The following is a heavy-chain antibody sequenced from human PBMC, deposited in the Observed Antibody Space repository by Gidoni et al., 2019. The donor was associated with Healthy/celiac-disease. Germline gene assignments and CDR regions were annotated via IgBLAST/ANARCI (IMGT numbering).Heavy chain of an antibody. Sequence: QVQLVESGGGVVQPGRSLRLSCAASGFTFRSYGVHWVRQAPGKGLEWVAVISYDGSNKYYADSVKGRLTISRDNSKNTLYLQMNSLRAEDTAVYYCACRSSIAAAGSIFDYWGQGTLVTVSS. J-gene: IGHJ4*02. D-gene: IGHD6-13*01. V-gene: IGHV3-30*03. CDR2: ISYDGSNK. CDR1: GFTFRSYG. CDR3: ACRSSIAAAGSIFDY.